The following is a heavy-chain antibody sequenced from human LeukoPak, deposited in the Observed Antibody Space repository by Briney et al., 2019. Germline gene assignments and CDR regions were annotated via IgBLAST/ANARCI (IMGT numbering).Heavy chain of an antibody. J-gene: IGHJ4*02. CDR3: ARGGSGNWNAPFDY. D-gene: IGHD1-1*01. V-gene: IGHV3-23*01. Sequence: QPGGSLRLSCAASGFTFSSYAMSWVRQAPGKGLEWVSAISGSGGSTYYADSVKGRFTISRDNSKNTLYLQMNSLRAEDTAVYYCARGGSGNWNAPFDYWGQGTLVTVSS. CDR2: ISGSGGST. CDR1: GFTFSSYA.